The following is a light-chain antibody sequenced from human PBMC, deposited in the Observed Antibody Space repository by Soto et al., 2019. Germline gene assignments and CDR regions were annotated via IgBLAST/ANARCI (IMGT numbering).Light chain of an antibody. CDR1: QSVSKY. V-gene: IGKV3-11*01. J-gene: IGKJ3*01. CDR3: QQRSNWPPIT. CDR2: DAS. Sequence: EIVLTQSPATLSLSPGERATLSCRASQSVSKYLAWYQQKPGQAPRLLIYDASNRATGIPARFSGSGSGTDFTLTISSLEPEDFAVYYCQQRSNWPPITFGPGTRVDFK.